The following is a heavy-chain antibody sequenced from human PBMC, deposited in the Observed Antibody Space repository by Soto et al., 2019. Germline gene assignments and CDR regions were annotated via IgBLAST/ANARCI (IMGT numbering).Heavy chain of an antibody. CDR1: GFTFSSYT. V-gene: IGHV3-23*01. D-gene: IGHD7-27*01. CDR2: ISSSGGST. CDR3: AKGWGDY. J-gene: IGHJ4*02. Sequence: EVQLLESGGGLVQPGWSLRLSCAASGFTFSSYTMSWVRQGPGKGLEWVSGISSSGGSTVYADSVKGRFTISRDNFKNTLYLQMNGLRAEDTAVYYCAKGWGDYWGQGTPVTVSS.